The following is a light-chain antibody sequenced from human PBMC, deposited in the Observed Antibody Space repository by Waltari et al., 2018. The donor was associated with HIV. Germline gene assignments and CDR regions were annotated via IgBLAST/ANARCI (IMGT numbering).Light chain of an antibody. CDR1: RSNIGSNP. Sequence: QSVLTQPPSASGTPGQRVTISCSGRRSNIGSNPVSWYQQLPGAAPKLLICDNNQRPSGVPDRFSGSRSGTSASLVISGLRSEDEADYHCAAWDDSLDGPVVFGGGTKVTVL. J-gene: IGLJ2*01. V-gene: IGLV1-44*01. CDR2: DNN. CDR3: AAWDDSLDGPVV.